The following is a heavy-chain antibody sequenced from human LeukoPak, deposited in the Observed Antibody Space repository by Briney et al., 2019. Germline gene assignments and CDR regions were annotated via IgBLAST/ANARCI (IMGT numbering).Heavy chain of an antibody. CDR3: ARDFRLRSYNWFDP. CDR1: GGSISSYY. V-gene: IGHV4-4*07. CDR2: IYTSGST. Sequence: SETLSLTCTVSGGSISSYYWSWIRQPAGKGLEWIGRIYTSGSTNYNPSLKSRVTMSVDTSKNQFSLKLSSVTAADTAVYYCARDFRLRSYNWFDPWGQGTLVTVSS. J-gene: IGHJ5*02. D-gene: IGHD3-3*01.